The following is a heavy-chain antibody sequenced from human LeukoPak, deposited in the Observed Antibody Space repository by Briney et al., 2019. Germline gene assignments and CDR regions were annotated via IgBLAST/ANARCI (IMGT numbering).Heavy chain of an antibody. D-gene: IGHD3-10*01. Sequence: GASVKVSFKASGYTFTGCYMHWVRQAPGQGLEWMGWINANSGGTKYAQKFQGRVTMTRDTSITTVYIELSSLRSDNTAVYYCARDYYGSGSYYQLGYWGQGTLVTVSS. CDR2: INANSGGT. CDR1: GYTFTGCY. CDR3: ARDYYGSGSYYQLGY. V-gene: IGHV1-2*02. J-gene: IGHJ4*02.